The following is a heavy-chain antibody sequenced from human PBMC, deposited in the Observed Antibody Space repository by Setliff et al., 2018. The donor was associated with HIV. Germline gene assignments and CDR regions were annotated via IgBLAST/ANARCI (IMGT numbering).Heavy chain of an antibody. J-gene: IGHJ2*01. CDR2: INQSGNT. V-gene: IGHV4-34*01. CDR3: ARAGGQGYSGSGSFYHRNFDL. D-gene: IGHD3-10*01. CDR1: GGSLSGYY. Sequence: SVPLFFTCAVYGGSLSGYYWSWVRESPGSGLEWIGEINQSGNTNFNPSLKSRLIISVDTSKSQFSLKLTSVTAADTSLSSCARAGGQGYSGSGSFYHRNFDLWGRGTLVTVSS.